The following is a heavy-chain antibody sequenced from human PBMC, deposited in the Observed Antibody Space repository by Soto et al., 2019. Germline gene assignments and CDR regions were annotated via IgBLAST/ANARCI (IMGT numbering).Heavy chain of an antibody. Sequence: QITLKESGPTLVKPTQTLTLTCTFSAFSLSTGGVGVGWIRQPPGKALEWLALIYWDDDKRYRPSLRSRLTITKDTSKNQMFLTMTNIDPVDTATYYCIQSRCGGDCLQSYASYYYYGMDVWGKGTTVPVSS. D-gene: IGHD2-21*02. CDR1: AFSLSTGGVG. J-gene: IGHJ6*04. CDR3: IQSRCGGDCLQSYASYYYYGMDV. CDR2: IYWDDDK. V-gene: IGHV2-5*02.